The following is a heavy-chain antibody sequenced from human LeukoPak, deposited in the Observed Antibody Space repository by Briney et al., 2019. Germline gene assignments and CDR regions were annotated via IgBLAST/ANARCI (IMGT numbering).Heavy chain of an antibody. J-gene: IGHJ4*02. CDR3: ARRATPFDY. V-gene: IGHV4-34*01. CDR1: GGSFSGYY. Sequence: SETLSLTCAVYGGSFSGYYWSWIRQPPGKGLEWIGEINHSGSTNYNPSLKSRVTISIDTSKNQFSLKLSSVTAADTAVYYCARRATPFDYWGQGTLVTVSS. CDR2: INHSGST. D-gene: IGHD2-15*01.